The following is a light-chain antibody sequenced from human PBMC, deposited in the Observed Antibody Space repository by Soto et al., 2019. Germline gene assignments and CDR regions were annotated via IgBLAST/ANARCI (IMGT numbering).Light chain of an antibody. CDR1: SSDVGSYNY. CDR2: EVS. Sequence: QSVLTQPASVSGSPGQSITISCTGTSSDVGSYNYVSWYQQHPGKAPKLMIYEVSDRPSGISSRFSGSKSGNTASLTIPGLQTEDEADYYCSSYTSSRTLFGTGTKVTVL. V-gene: IGLV2-14*01. J-gene: IGLJ1*01. CDR3: SSYTSSRTL.